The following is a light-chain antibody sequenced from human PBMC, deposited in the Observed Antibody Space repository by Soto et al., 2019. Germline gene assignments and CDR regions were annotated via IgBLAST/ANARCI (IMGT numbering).Light chain of an antibody. Sequence: DIVMTQSPDSLAVSLGERATINCKSSQSVLYSSNNKNYLAWYQQRPVQPPKLLIYCASTRQSGVPDRFSGSGSRTDFTLTISNLQAEDEAVCYCQQCSTTLWTLRQGTKAEMK. V-gene: IGKV4-1*01. CDR1: QSVLYSSNNKNY. CDR3: QQCSTTLWT. J-gene: IGKJ1*01. CDR2: CAS.